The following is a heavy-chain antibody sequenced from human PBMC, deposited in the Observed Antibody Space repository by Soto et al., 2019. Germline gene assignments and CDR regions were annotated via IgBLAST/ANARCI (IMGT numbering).Heavy chain of an antibody. CDR3: ASGSGSPNYYYPMDV. CDR1: GYSFTNYW. Sequence: HGESLKISCQGSGYSFTNYWIGWVRQMPGKGLEWVGIIYVGASSTRYSPSFQGQVTISADKSISTAYLQWSSLKVSDTAIYYCASGSGSPNYYYPMDVWGQGTTVTVSS. V-gene: IGHV5-51*01. CDR2: IYVGASST. D-gene: IGHD3-10*01. J-gene: IGHJ6*02.